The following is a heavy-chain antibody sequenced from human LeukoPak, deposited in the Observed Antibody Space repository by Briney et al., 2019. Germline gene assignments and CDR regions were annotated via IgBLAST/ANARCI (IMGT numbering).Heavy chain of an antibody. CDR3: ARRGLLLAGWFGELDSDWFDP. V-gene: IGHV4-39*01. CDR1: GGSISSSSYY. CDR2: IYYSGST. J-gene: IGHJ5*02. Sequence: SETLSLTCTVSGGSISSSSYYWGWIRQPPGKGLERIGSIYYSGSTYYNPSLKSRVTISVDTSKNQFSLKLSSVTAADTAVYYCARRGLLLAGWFGELDSDWFDPWGQGTLVTVSS. D-gene: IGHD3-10*01.